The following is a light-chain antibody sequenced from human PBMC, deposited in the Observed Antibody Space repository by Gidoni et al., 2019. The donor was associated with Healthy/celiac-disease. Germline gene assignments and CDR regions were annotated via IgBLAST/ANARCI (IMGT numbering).Light chain of an antibody. J-gene: IGKJ1*01. Sequence: DIQMTQSPSTLSASVGDRVTITCRASQSISSLLAWYQQKPGKAPKLLIYKAYSLESGVPSRFSGSGSGTEFTLTISSLQPDDFATYYCQQYNSYPWTFGQXTKVEIK. V-gene: IGKV1-5*03. CDR2: KAY. CDR1: QSISSL. CDR3: QQYNSYPWT.